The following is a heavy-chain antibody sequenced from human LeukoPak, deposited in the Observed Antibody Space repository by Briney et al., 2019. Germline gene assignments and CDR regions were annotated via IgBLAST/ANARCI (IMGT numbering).Heavy chain of an antibody. Sequence: SETLSLTCTVSGGSISSYYWSRIRQPPGKGLEWIGYIYYSGSTNYNPSLKSRVTISVDTSKNQFSLKLSSVTAVDTAVYYCARVDGQLEPGGGYYYYYMDVWGKGTTVTVSS. CDR1: GGSISSYY. V-gene: IGHV4-59*01. D-gene: IGHD6-6*01. J-gene: IGHJ6*03. CDR3: ARVDGQLEPGGGYYYYYMDV. CDR2: IYYSGST.